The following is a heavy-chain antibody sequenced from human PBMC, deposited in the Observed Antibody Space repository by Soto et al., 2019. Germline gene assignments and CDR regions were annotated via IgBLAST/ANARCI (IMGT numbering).Heavy chain of an antibody. CDR3: AKDGRPGSGYRSGWYPHFDY. CDR1: GFTFSSYA. Sequence: GVSLRLSCAASGFTFSSYAMSWVRQAPGKGLAWVADMNGHGGSKYYAGSVKGRFTISRDNSKNTLYLQMNSLRAQDTAGFYYAKDGRPGSGYRSGWYPHFDYWGQGTLVTVSS. V-gene: IGHV3-23*01. J-gene: IGHJ4*02. D-gene: IGHD6-13*01. CDR2: MNGHGGSK.